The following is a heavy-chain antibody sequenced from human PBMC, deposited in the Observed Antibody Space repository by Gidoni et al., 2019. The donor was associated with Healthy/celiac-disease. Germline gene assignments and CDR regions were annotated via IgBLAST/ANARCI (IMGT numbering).Heavy chain of an antibody. Sequence: EVQLVESGGGLVKPGGSLRLSCAASGFTCSSYSMNWVRQAPGKGLEWVSSISSSSSYIYYADSVKCRFTISRDNAKNSLYLQMNSLRAEDTAVYYCARENYYDSSGPVDYYGMDVWGQGTTVTVSS. J-gene: IGHJ6*02. D-gene: IGHD3-22*01. CDR3: ARENYYDSSGPVDYYGMDV. CDR1: GFTCSSYS. CDR2: ISSSSSYI. V-gene: IGHV3-21*01.